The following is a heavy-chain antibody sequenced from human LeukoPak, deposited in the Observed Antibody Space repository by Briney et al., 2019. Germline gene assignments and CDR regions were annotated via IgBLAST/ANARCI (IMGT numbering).Heavy chain of an antibody. CDR1: GFTFSSYS. D-gene: IGHD1-26*01. CDR2: ISSSSSYI. Sequence: GGSLRLSCAASGFTFSSYSMNWVRQAPGKGLEWVSSISSSSSYIYYADSVKGRFTISRDNAKNSLYLQMNSLRAEDTAVYYCARERTVGATRDFDYWGQGTLVTVSS. V-gene: IGHV3-21*01. CDR3: ARERTVGATRDFDY. J-gene: IGHJ4*02.